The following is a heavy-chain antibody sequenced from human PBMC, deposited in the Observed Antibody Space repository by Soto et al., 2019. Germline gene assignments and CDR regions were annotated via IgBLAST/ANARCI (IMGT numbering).Heavy chain of an antibody. CDR3: ATVPPRIVVVLAEFPT. CDR2: IYHNGIT. Sequence: QVQLKQSGPGLVRPSGTLSLTCRVSGTSISSSYWWAWVRQSPGQGREWIGEIYHNGITKYNPSLNSRVSMSIDKSNNQFSLKLTSVTAADTAVYYCATVPPRIVVVLAEFPTWGQGTLVTVSS. V-gene: IGHV4-4*02. J-gene: IGHJ4*02. D-gene: IGHD2-21*01. CDR1: GTSISSSYW.